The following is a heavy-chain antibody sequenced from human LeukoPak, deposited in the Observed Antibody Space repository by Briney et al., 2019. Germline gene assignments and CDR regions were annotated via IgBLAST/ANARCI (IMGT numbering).Heavy chain of an antibody. Sequence: ASVKVSCKASGYTFTSYYMHWVRQAPGQGLEWMGWINPNSDGTNYARKFQGRVSMTRDTSISTAYMELTRLRSDDTAVYYCTRDRYYVNPDYYFGMDVWGQGTTVTVSS. CDR3: TRDRYYVNPDYYFGMDV. V-gene: IGHV1-2*02. J-gene: IGHJ6*02. CDR1: GYTFTSYY. D-gene: IGHD3-10*02. CDR2: INPNSDGT.